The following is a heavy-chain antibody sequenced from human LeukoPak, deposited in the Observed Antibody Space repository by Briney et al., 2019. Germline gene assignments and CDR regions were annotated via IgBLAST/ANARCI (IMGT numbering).Heavy chain of an antibody. CDR2: ISGSGGST. D-gene: IGHD6-25*01. CDR3: ARDLGGNDAFDI. Sequence: GGSLRLSCAASGFTFSSYAMSWVRQAPGKGLEWVSAISGSGGSTYYADSVKGRFTISRDNSKNTLYLQMNSLRAEDTAVYYCARDLGGNDAFDIWGQGTMVTVSS. V-gene: IGHV3-23*01. CDR1: GFTFSSYA. J-gene: IGHJ3*02.